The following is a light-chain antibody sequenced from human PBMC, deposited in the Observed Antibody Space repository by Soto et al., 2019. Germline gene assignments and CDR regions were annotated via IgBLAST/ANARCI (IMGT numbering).Light chain of an antibody. V-gene: IGLV2-14*01. CDR2: DVS. Sequence: QSALTQPASVSGSPGQSITISCTGTSSDVGGYNYVSWYQQHPGKAPNLIIFDVSNRPPGVSHRFSGSKSGNSAALTISGGQAEDEDDDYCSSYTGSNTPVVFGGGTKLTVL. CDR1: SSDVGGYNY. CDR3: SSYTGSNTPVV. J-gene: IGLJ2*01.